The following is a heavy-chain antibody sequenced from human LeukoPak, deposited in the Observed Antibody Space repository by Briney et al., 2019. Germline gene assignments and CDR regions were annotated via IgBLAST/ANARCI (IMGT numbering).Heavy chain of an antibody. CDR1: GFTFSSYA. V-gene: IGHV3-23*01. J-gene: IGHJ3*02. D-gene: IGHD4-17*01. Sequence: GGSLRLSCAVSGFTFSSYAMSWVRQAPGKGLEWVSAISGSGGSTYYADSVKGRFTISRDNFKNTLYLQMNSLKTEDTAVYYCTRHSSVARTTVTDIWGQGTMVTVSS. CDR3: TRHSSVARTTVTDI. CDR2: ISGSGGST.